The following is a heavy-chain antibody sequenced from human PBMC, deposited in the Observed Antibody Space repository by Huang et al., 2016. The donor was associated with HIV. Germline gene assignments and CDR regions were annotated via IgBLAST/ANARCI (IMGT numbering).Heavy chain of an antibody. D-gene: IGHD3-22*01. CDR2: LSACNGDT. CDR1: GYSFTDYG. Sequence: QAQLMQSGPEVKKPGASVKVSCETSGYSFTDYGITWVRQAPGQGPGWGGWLSACNGDTDRAQRVQGRITLTTDTSTSMAYMELRSLGFDDTAVYFCARDPKYHRIGYYRQRRGIDVWGQGTMVSVSS. CDR3: ARDPKYHRIGYYRQRRGIDV. V-gene: IGHV1-18*01. J-gene: IGHJ3*01.